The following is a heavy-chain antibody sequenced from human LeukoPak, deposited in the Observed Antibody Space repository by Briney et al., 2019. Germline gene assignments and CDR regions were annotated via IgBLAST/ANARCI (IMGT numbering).Heavy chain of an antibody. Sequence: GGSLRLSCAASGFIFSIYNINWIRQAPGKGLEWVSSISSSGTYIYYADSVKGRFTISRDNAKNSLYLQMNSLSAEDAAVYYCVKDDGWVQYANWGQGTLVTVSS. CDR1: GFIFSIYN. V-gene: IGHV3-21*04. CDR2: ISSSGTYI. CDR3: VKDDGWVQYAN. J-gene: IGHJ4*02. D-gene: IGHD5-24*01.